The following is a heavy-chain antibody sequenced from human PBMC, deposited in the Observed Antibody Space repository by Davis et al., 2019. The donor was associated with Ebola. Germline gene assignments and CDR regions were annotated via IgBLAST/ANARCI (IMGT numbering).Heavy chain of an antibody. Sequence: GESLKISCAASGFTFSSYGMHWVRQAPGKGLEWVAVISYDGSNKYYADSVKGRFTISRDNSKNTLYLQMNSLRAEDTAVYYCAKDLDYSSGWSPQNYYGMDVWGQGTTVTVSS. V-gene: IGHV3-30*18. J-gene: IGHJ6*02. CDR2: ISYDGSNK. D-gene: IGHD6-19*01. CDR3: AKDLDYSSGWSPQNYYGMDV. CDR1: GFTFSSYG.